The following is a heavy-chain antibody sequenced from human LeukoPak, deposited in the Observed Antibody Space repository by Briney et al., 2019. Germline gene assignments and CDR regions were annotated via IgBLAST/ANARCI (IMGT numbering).Heavy chain of an antibody. Sequence: PSETLSLTCTVSGGSISSSSYYWGWIRQPPGKGLEWIGSIYYSGSTYYNPSLKSRVTISVGTSKNQFSLKLSSVTAADTAVYYCARDRYYYGSVLGDWFDPWGQGTLVTVSS. CDR2: IYYSGST. CDR1: GGSISSSSYY. J-gene: IGHJ5*02. D-gene: IGHD3-10*01. V-gene: IGHV4-39*07. CDR3: ARDRYYYGSVLGDWFDP.